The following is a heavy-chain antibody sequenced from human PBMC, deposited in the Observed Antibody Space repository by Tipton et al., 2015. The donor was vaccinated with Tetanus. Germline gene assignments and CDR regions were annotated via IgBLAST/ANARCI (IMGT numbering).Heavy chain of an antibody. V-gene: IGHV3-11*01. CDR3: ARAGIYSSSWYL. Sequence: SLRLSCAASGFTFSDYYMSWIRQAPGKGLEWVSYISSSGSTIYYADSVKGRFTISRDNAKNSLYPQMNSLRAEDTAVYYCARAGIYSSSWYLWGQGTLVTVSS. J-gene: IGHJ4*02. CDR2: ISSSGSTI. D-gene: IGHD6-13*01. CDR1: GFTFSDYY.